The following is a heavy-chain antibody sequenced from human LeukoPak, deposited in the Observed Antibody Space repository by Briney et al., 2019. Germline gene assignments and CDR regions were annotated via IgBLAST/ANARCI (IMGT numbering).Heavy chain of an antibody. CDR1: GFTFSSYS. V-gene: IGHV3-21*01. J-gene: IGHJ4*02. CDR3: ARVAAIAVAGTPDY. D-gene: IGHD6-19*01. CDR2: ISSSSSYI. Sequence: GGSLRLSCAASGFTFSSYSVNWVRQAPGKGLEWVSSISSSSSYIYYADSVKGRFTISRDNAKNSLYLQMNSLRAEDTAVYYCARVAAIAVAGTPDYWGQGTLVTVSS.